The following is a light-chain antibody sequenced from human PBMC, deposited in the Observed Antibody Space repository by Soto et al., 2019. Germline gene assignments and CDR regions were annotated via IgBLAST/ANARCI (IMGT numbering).Light chain of an antibody. CDR1: SSNIGGNS. CDR2: RNN. CDR3: AAWDDSLVV. Sequence: QSVMTQPPSVSAAPGQKVTISCSGSSSNIGGNSVSWYQQLPGTAPKLLIYRNNQRPSGVPDRFSASKSGTSASLAISGLRSEDDADYYCAAWDDSLVVFGGGTKLTVL. J-gene: IGLJ2*01. V-gene: IGLV1-47*01.